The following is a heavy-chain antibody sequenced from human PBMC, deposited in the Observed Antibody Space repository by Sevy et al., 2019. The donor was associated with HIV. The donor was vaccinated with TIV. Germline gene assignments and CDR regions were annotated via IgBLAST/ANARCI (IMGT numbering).Heavy chain of an antibody. V-gene: IGHV3-7*01. CDR3: ARLYSSSSGRGLDN. Sequence: GGSLRLACAASGFTFGSYWMTWVRQAPGKGLEWVANIKEDGSGRFYVDSVRGRFTVSRDNAKKTLYLQMNNLRGEDTALYYCARLYSSSSGRGLDNWGQGALVTVSS. D-gene: IGHD6-6*01. J-gene: IGHJ4*02. CDR1: GFTFGSYW. CDR2: IKEDGSGR.